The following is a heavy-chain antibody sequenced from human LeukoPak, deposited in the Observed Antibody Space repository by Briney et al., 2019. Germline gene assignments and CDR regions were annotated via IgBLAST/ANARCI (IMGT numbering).Heavy chain of an antibody. J-gene: IGHJ4*02. CDR1: GGSVSSGSYY. D-gene: IGHD1-26*01. Sequence: PSETLSLTCTVSGGSVSSGSYYWSWIRQPPGKGLEWIGYIYYRGSTNYNPSLKSRVTISVDTSKNQFSLKLNSVTAADTAVYSCARVPTLGQGGKFDYWGQGTLVTVSS. V-gene: IGHV4-61*01. CDR2: IYYRGST. CDR3: ARVPTLGQGGKFDY.